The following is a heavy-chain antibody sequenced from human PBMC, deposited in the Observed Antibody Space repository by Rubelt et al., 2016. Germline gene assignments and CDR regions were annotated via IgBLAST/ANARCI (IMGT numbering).Heavy chain of an antibody. Sequence: SMHWVRQAPGKGLEWMGGFDPEDGETIYAQKFQGRVTMTEDTSTDTAYMELSSLRSEDTAVYYCATSLENYSNYLDYWGQGTLVTVSS. CDR3: ATSLENYSNYLDY. CDR1: S. J-gene: IGHJ4*02. CDR2: FDPEDGET. D-gene: IGHD4-11*01. V-gene: IGHV1-24*01.